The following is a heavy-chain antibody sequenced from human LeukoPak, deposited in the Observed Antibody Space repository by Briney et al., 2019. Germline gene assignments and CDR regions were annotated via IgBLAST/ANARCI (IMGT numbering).Heavy chain of an antibody. J-gene: IGHJ4*02. Sequence: GGPLRLSCAPPGFTFDAYAMNWVRNHPGKRPYWVSLISWDGGSTDYPDSVKDRFTISRDNSKTSLFLKMISLRTEDTALYYCAKGYCSGGSCYPTDYWGQGTVVTVSS. D-gene: IGHD2-15*01. CDR2: ISWDGGST. CDR1: GFTFDAYA. CDR3: AKGYCSGGSCYPTDY. V-gene: IGHV3-43*02.